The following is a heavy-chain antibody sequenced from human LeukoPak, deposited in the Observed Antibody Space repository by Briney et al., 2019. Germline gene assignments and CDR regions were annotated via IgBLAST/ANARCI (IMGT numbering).Heavy chain of an antibody. CDR1: GFTFSSYA. D-gene: IGHD1-14*01. CDR2: ISYDGSNK. J-gene: IGHJ4*02. CDR3: ARSGQGYFDY. Sequence: GGSLRLSCAASGFTFSSYAMHWVRQAPGKGLEWVAVISYDGSNKYYADSVKGRFTISRDNSKNTLYLQMNSLRAEDTAVYYCARSGQGYFDYWGQGTLVTVSS. V-gene: IGHV3-30*04.